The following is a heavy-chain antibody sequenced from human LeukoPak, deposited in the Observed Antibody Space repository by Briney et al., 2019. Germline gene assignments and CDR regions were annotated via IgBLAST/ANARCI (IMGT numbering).Heavy chain of an antibody. CDR2: ISGSGGST. CDR3: ARLYYHDSSGYYSRGYYFDY. V-gene: IGHV3-23*01. J-gene: IGHJ4*02. D-gene: IGHD3-22*01. Sequence: PGGSLRLSCAASGFTFSSYAMHWVRQAPGKGLEWVSAISGSGGSTYYADSVKGRFTISRDNSKNTLYLQMNSLRAEDTAVYYCARLYYHDSSGYYSRGYYFDYWGQGTLVTVSS. CDR1: GFTFSSYA.